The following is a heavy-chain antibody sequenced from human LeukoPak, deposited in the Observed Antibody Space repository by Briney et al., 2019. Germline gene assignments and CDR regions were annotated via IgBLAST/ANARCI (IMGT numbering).Heavy chain of an antibody. CDR1: GFTFSSYW. J-gene: IGHJ4*02. Sequence: GGSLRLSCAAPGFTFSSYWMHWVRQAPGKGLVWVSRINSDGSSTSYADSVKGRFTISRDNAKNTLYLQMNSLRAEDTAVYHCARATWIQLWLIDYWGQGTLVTVSS. CDR3: ARATWIQLWLIDY. CDR2: INSDGSST. V-gene: IGHV3-74*01. D-gene: IGHD5-18*01.